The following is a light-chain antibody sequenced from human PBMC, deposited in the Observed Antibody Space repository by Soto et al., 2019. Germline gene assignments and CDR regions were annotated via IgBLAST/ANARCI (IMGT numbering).Light chain of an antibody. J-gene: IGLJ1*01. CDR1: SSDVGDYNY. V-gene: IGLV2-14*01. Sequence: QSALTQPASVSGSPGQSITISCTGTSSDVGDYNYVSWYQQHPGKAPKLMIYKVTNRPSGVSNRFSGSKSGNTASLTISGLQAEDEADYYCSSYRSSGTLYVFGTGTKLTVL. CDR2: KVT. CDR3: SSYRSSGTLYV.